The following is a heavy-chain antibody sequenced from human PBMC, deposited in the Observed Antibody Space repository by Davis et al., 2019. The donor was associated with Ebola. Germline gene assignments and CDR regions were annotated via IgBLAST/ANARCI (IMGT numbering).Heavy chain of an antibody. CDR2: IKQDGSEK. Sequence: PGGSLRLSCAASGFTFSSYWMSWVRQAPGKGLEWVANIKQDGSEKYYVDSVKGRFTISRDNAKNSLYLQMNSLRAEDTAVYYCAREGTVYANNWFDPWGQGTLVTVSS. CDR3: AREGTVYANNWFDP. CDR1: GFTFSSYW. J-gene: IGHJ5*02. V-gene: IGHV3-7*03. D-gene: IGHD2-8*01.